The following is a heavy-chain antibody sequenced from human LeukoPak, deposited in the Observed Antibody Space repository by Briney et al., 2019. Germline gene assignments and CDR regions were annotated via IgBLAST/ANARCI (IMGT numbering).Heavy chain of an antibody. CDR2: ITTYNGNT. V-gene: IGHV1-18*01. Sequence: ASVKVSCKASGYTFINYGISWLRQAPGQGLEWLGWITTYNGNTNYAQKLQGRVSMTTDTSTSTAYMELRSLRSDGTAVYYCARSPIAAVVRFDYWGQGTLVAVSS. D-gene: IGHD6-13*01. CDR1: GYTFINYG. CDR3: ARSPIAAVVRFDY. J-gene: IGHJ4*02.